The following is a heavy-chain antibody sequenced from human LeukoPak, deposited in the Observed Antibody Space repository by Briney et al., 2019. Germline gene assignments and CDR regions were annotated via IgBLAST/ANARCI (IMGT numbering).Heavy chain of an antibody. D-gene: IGHD3-3*01. CDR3: ARLSAVYHDFWSGYYDRPSSYFDY. J-gene: IGHJ4*02. CDR1: GGSISSSSYY. Sequence: SETLSLTCTVSGGSISSSSYYWGWIRQPPGKGLEWIGSIYYSGSTYYNPSLKSRVTISVDTSKNQFSLKPSSVTAADTAVYYCARLSAVYHDFWSGYYDRPSSYFDYWGQGTLVTVSS. V-gene: IGHV4-39*01. CDR2: IYYSGST.